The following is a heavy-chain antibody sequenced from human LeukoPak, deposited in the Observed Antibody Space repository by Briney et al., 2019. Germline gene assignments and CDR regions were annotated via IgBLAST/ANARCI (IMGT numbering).Heavy chain of an antibody. CDR3: ARGAYCSSTSCYLGYYYYYMDV. D-gene: IGHD2-2*01. J-gene: IGHJ6*03. CDR1: GGSISSYY. Sequence: PSETLSLTCTVSGGSISSYYWSWIRQPAGKGLEWIGRIYTSGSTNYNPSLKSRVTMSVDTSKNQFSLKLSSVTAADTAVYYCARGAYCSSTSCYLGYYYYYMDVWGKGTTVTVSS. CDR2: IYTSGST. V-gene: IGHV4-4*07.